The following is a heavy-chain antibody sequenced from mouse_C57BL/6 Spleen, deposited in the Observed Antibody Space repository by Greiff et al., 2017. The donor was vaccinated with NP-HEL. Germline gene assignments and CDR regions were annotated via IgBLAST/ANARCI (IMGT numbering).Heavy chain of an antibody. Sequence: QVQLQQSGAELAKPGASVKLSCKASGYTFTSYWMHWVKQRPGQGLEWIGYINPSSGYTKYNQKFKGKATLTADKSSSTAYMQLSSLTYEDSAVYYGARAAARATSWFAYWGQGTLVTVSA. J-gene: IGHJ3*01. CDR2: INPSSGYT. V-gene: IGHV1-7*01. CDR1: GYTFTSYW. D-gene: IGHD3-1*01. CDR3: ARAAARATSWFAY.